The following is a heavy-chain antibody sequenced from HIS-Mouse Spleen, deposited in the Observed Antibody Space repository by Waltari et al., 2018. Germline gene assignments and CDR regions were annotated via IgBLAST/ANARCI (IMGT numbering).Heavy chain of an antibody. CDR3: AREPHYGGNSHFDY. J-gene: IGHJ4*02. CDR2: IKQDGSEK. Sequence: EVQLVESGGGLVQPGGSLRLPCAASGFTFSTYWMSWVRQAPGKGLEWVANIKQDGSEKYYVDSVKGRFTISRDNAKNSLYLQMNSLRAEDTAVYYCAREPHYGGNSHFDYWGQGTLVTVSS. CDR1: GFTFSTYW. V-gene: IGHV3-7*01. D-gene: IGHD4-17*01.